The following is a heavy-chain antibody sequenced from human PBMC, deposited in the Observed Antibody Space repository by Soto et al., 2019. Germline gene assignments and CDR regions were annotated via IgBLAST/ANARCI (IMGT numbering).Heavy chain of an antibody. CDR2: ISGSAVSS. CDR1: GFGFASYA. CDR3: TKGGYAAGWYYFDY. D-gene: IGHD6-19*01. Sequence: VQLLESGGDLVQPGGSLRLSCAASGFGFASYALNWVRQAPGKGLEWVSSISGSAVSSYYADSVKDRFTISRDNSKKTLYLQMNSLRAEDTAIYHCTKGGYAAGWYYFDYWGQGTLVTVSS. J-gene: IGHJ4*02. V-gene: IGHV3-23*01.